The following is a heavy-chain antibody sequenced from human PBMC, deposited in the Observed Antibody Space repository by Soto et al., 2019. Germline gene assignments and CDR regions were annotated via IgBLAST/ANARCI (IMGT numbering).Heavy chain of an antibody. D-gene: IGHD4-17*01. CDR1: GFTFSTYW. CDR3: ARKRVTTIGTFGFDI. Sequence: EVQLEESGGGLVQPGGSLRLPCAASGFTFSTYWMHWIRQAPGQGLVWVSRVRPDGAETTYADSVKGRFTISRDNAENTVHLQMNSLRVEDTAVYYCARKRVTTIGTFGFDIWGQGTVVSVSS. CDR2: VRPDGAET. J-gene: IGHJ3*02. V-gene: IGHV3-74*01.